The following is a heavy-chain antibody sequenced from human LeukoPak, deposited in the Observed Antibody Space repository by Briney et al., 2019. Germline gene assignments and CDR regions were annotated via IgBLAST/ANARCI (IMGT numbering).Heavy chain of an antibody. CDR1: GYTFTGYY. Sequence: ASVKLSCTASGYTFTGYYMNWVRQAPGQGLEWMSCINRNSGGTNYAQKFQGRVTMTRDKSISTAYMELSRLRSDDTAVYYCARDNSSSWYSTEYYYYYMDVWGKGTTVTVSS. J-gene: IGHJ6*03. V-gene: IGHV1-2*02. CDR2: INRNSGGT. CDR3: ARDNSSSWYSTEYYYYYMDV. D-gene: IGHD6-13*01.